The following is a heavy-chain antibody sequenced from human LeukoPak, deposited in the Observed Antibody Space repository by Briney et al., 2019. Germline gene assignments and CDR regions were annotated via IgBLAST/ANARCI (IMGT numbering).Heavy chain of an antibody. CDR1: GGSISSYY. Sequence: PSETLSLTCTVSGGSISSYYWSWIRQPPGKGLEWIGYIYYSGSTNYNPSLKSRVTISVDTSKNQFSLKLSSVTAADTAVYYCARLGYSSTGGVGYYFDYWGQGTLVTVSS. CDR3: ARLGYSSTGGVGYYFDY. J-gene: IGHJ4*02. V-gene: IGHV4-59*08. CDR2: IYYSGST. D-gene: IGHD6-13*01.